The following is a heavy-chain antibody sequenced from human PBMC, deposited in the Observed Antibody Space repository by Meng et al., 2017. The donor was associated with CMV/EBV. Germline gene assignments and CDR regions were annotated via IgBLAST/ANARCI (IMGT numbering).Heavy chain of an antibody. J-gene: IGHJ6*02. CDR2: INPNSVGT. V-gene: IGHV1-2*02. Sequence: ASVKVSCKASGYTFTGYYMHWVRQAPGQGLEWMGWINPNSVGTNYAQKFQGRVTMTRDTSISTAYMELSRLRSDDTAVYYCARRITMVRGVIKVGYYYGMDVWGQGTTVTVSS. CDR1: GYTFTGYY. CDR3: ARRITMVRGVIKVGYYYGMDV. D-gene: IGHD3-10*01.